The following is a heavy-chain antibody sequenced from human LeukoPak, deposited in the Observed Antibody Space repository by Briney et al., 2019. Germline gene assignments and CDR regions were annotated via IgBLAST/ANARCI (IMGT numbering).Heavy chain of an antibody. CDR3: ARTNYYDSSGYHDY. Sequence: PSETLSLTCTVSGGSISSYYWSWIRQPPGKGLEWIGYIYYSGSTNYNPSLKSRVTISVDTSKNQFSLKLSSVTAADTAVYYCARTNYYDSSGYHDYWGQGTLVTVSS. CDR2: IYYSGST. V-gene: IGHV4-59*01. CDR1: GGSISSYY. J-gene: IGHJ4*02. D-gene: IGHD3-22*01.